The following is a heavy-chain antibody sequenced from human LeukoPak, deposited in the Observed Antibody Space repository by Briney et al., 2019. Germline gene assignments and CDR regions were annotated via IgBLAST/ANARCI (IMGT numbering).Heavy chain of an antibody. J-gene: IGHJ4*02. CDR2: VYYSGST. CDR3: ARNRMPKFCSGGSCRPWWFDY. D-gene: IGHD2-15*01. Sequence: SETLSLTCTVSGGSISIYYWTWIRQPPGKGLEWIGNVYYSGSTNYNPSLKSRVTISVDTSKNQFSLKLSSVTAADTAVYYCARNRMPKFCSGGSCRPWWFDYWGQGTLVTVSS. V-gene: IGHV4-59*12. CDR1: GGSISIYY.